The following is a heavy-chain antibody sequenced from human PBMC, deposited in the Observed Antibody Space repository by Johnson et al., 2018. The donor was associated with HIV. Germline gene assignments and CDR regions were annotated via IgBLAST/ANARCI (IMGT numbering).Heavy chain of an antibody. J-gene: IGHJ3*01. CDR1: GFTFSSYG. CDR3: AKDFYVVYDWGSALDV. Sequence: QVQLVESGGGVVQPGRSLRLSCAASGFTFSSYGMHWVRQAPGKGLEWVAVIWNDGINHEYADSVKGRFTISRDNSQNTLSLQMKSLRAEDTAVYYCAKDFYVVYDWGSALDVWGQGTMVTVSS. V-gene: IGHV3-33*06. D-gene: IGHD5/OR15-5a*01. CDR2: IWNDGINH.